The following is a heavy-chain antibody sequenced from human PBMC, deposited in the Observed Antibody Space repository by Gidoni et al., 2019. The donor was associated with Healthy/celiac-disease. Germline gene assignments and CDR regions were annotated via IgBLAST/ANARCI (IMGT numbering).Heavy chain of an antibody. D-gene: IGHD3-16*01. Sequence: QLQLQESGPGMVKPSATLSLTCPVSGGSITNSSYYWVWIHQPPGKGLEWIGSIYYSWNTSYNTSLMSRVTISVDTSKNQFSLKLSSVTDADTAVYYCARRAGGAMALVWLDPWGQGTLVTVSS. CDR1: GGSITNSSYY. CDR3: ARRAGGAMALVWLDP. J-gene: IGHJ5*02. CDR2: IYYSWNT. V-gene: IGHV4-39*01.